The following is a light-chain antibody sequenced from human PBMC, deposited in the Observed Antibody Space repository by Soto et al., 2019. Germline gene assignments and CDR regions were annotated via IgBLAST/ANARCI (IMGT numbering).Light chain of an antibody. CDR1: QSVSSSH. CDR3: QQYGSSPGA. Sequence: EIVLTQSPGTLSLSLGERATLSCRASQSVSSSHLAWYQQKPGQAPRLLIYGASSRATGIPDRFSGSGPGTDFTLTISRLEPEDFAVYYCQQYGSSPGAFGQGTKVEIK. J-gene: IGKJ1*01. CDR2: GAS. V-gene: IGKV3-20*01.